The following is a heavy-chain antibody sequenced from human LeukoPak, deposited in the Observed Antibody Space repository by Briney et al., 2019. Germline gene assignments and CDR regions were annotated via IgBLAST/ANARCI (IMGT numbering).Heavy chain of an antibody. Sequence: GESLKISCKGSGYSFTSYWIGWVRQMPGKGLEWMGIIYPGDSDTRYSPSFQGQVTISADKSISTAYLQWSSLKASDTAMYYFARRSCGSTSCYSAFDIWGQGTMVAVSS. V-gene: IGHV5-51*01. CDR3: ARRSCGSTSCYSAFDI. J-gene: IGHJ3*02. CDR1: GYSFTSYW. D-gene: IGHD2-2*02. CDR2: IYPGDSDT.